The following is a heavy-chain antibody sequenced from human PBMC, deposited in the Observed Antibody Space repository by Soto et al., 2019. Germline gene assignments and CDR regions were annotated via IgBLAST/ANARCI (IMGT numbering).Heavy chain of an antibody. CDR2: IWYDGSNK. J-gene: IGHJ4*02. CDR1: GFTFSSYG. Sequence: QVQLVESGGGVVQPGRSLRLSCAASGFTFSSYGMHWVRQAPGKGLEWVAVIWYDGSNKYYADSVKGRFTISRDNSKNTLYLQMNSLRAEDTAVYYCARDPVEMATMPAYFDYWGQGTLVTVSS. CDR3: ARDPVEMATMPAYFDY. D-gene: IGHD5-12*01. V-gene: IGHV3-33*01.